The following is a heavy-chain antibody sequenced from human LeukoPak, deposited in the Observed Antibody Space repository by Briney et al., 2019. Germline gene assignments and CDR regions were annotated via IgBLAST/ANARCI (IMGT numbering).Heavy chain of an antibody. J-gene: IGHJ3*02. D-gene: IGHD4-11*01. V-gene: IGHV3-7*05. CDR3: ARNLRLHTPRAFDI. CDR1: GFIFSNYW. Sequence: GGSLRLSCAGSGFIFSNYWINWVRQAPGQGLGWVANIHEDGSDKYYVDSVKGRFTISRDNAKNSVYLQMSGLRAEDTAVYYCARNLRLHTPRAFDIWGQGTMVTVSA. CDR2: IHEDGSDK.